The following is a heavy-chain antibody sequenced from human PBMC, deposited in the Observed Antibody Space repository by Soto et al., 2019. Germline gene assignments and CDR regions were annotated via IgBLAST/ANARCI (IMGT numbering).Heavy chain of an antibody. Sequence: GESLKISCKGSGYTFTDYWIGWVRQLPGKGLEWMGIIYPGDSDTRYSPSFQGHVTITVDKSASTAYLQWNTLKASDTAMYCCARHISNFRDYYYAMDVWVQGTTVTVSS. CDR1: GYTFTDYW. CDR3: ARHISNFRDYYYAMDV. CDR2: IYPGDSDT. D-gene: IGHD4-4*01. V-gene: IGHV5-51*01. J-gene: IGHJ6*02.